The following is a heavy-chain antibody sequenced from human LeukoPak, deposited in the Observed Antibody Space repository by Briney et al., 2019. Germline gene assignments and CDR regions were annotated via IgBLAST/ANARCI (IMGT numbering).Heavy chain of an antibody. V-gene: IGHV1-2*02. CDR3: ARVPPHCSGGRCYLELDYYYGMDV. D-gene: IGHD2-15*01. CDR2: IDPNSGNT. J-gene: IGHJ6*02. Sequence: GASVKVSCKASGYTFTGYYMHWVRQAPGQGLEWMGWIDPNSGNTNYAQKFQGRVTMTRDTSISATYMELSRLRSDDTAVYYCARVPPHCSGGRCYLELDYYYGMDVWGQGTTVTVSS. CDR1: GYTFTGYY.